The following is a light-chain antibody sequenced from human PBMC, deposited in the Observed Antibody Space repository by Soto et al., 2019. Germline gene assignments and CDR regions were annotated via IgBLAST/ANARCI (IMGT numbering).Light chain of an antibody. V-gene: IGLV1-44*01. J-gene: IGLJ3*02. CDR2: SNN. CDR3: AAWDDSLNGLV. Sequence: QSVLTQPPSASGTPGQRVTISCSGSSSNIGRNTVSWYQQLPGTAPKILIYSNNQRPSGVPDRFSGSKSGPSASLAISGLQSEDEADYYCAAWDDSLNGLVFGGGTKLTVL. CDR1: SSNIGRNT.